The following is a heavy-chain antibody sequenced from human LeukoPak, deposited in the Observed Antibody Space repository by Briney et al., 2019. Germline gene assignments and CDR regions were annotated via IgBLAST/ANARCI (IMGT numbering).Heavy chain of an antibody. Sequence: EASVRVSCTASGYTFTSYYMHWVRQAPGQGLEWMGVINPSGGSASYTQKFQGRVTLTRDTSTSTVYMELSSLRSEDTALYYCAREGFPPKISDLWSGLGPYYYSGMDAWGQGTTVTVSS. V-gene: IGHV1-46*01. D-gene: IGHD3-3*01. CDR1: GYTFTSYY. CDR2: INPSGGSA. CDR3: AREGFPPKISDLWSGLGPYYYSGMDA. J-gene: IGHJ6*02.